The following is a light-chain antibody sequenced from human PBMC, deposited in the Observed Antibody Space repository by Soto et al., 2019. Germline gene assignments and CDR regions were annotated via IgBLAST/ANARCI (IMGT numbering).Light chain of an antibody. CDR3: QQYGTSPYT. CDR2: GTS. J-gene: IGKJ2*01. Sequence: EIVVTQSPGTLSLSPGDRATLSCRASQSISTTYLAWYQQRPGQAPRLLIYGTSSRATGIPDRFSGSRSATDFTLTINRLEPEDFAPYYCQQYGTSPYTFGQGTKLEIK. CDR1: QSISTTY. V-gene: IGKV3-20*01.